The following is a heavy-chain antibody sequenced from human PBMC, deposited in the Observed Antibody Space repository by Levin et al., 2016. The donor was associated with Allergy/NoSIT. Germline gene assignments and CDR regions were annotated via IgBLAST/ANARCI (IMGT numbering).Heavy chain of an antibody. CDR3: AKSPRPAHRDFDS. CDR1: GFTFSSYA. CDR2: ISGSGGST. V-gene: IGHV3-23*01. Sequence: GGSLRLSCATSGFTFSSYAMSWVRQAPGKGLEWVSGISGSGGSTYYADSVKGRFTISRDHSKNTLYLQMNSLRAEDTAIYYCAKSPRPAHRDFDSWGQGTLVSVSS. D-gene: IGHD6-25*01. J-gene: IGHJ4*02.